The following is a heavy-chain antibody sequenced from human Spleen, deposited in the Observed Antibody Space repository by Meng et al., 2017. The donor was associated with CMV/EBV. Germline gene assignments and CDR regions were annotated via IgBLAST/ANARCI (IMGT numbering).Heavy chain of an antibody. CDR2: ISSDGVST. J-gene: IGHJ5*01. CDR3: AKDRIEGSGVEWFDS. Sequence: GASLKTSCAASGFTFSSHAMHWVRQAPGKGLEYVSGISSDGVSTYYVDSVKGRCTISRDNSKNTLFLQMSSLRADDTAVYYCAKDRIEGSGVEWFDSWGQGTLVTVSS. V-gene: IGHV3-64*02. CDR1: GFTFSSHA. D-gene: IGHD6-19*01.